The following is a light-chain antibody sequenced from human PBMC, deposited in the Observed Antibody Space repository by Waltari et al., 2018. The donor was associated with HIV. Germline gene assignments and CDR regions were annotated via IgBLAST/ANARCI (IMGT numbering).Light chain of an antibody. CDR3: QSFDSSLNAYV. CDR2: ATS. V-gene: IGLV1-40*02. J-gene: IGLJ1*01. Sequence: QSALPQPPSVSGAPGQRVLISCTGSSSNIRATIHVHRYQLLPATAPKLLIYATSNRPSGVPDRFSGSKSGTSASLAITGLQAEDEAEYYCQSFDSSLNAYVFGPGTTVVVL. CDR1: SSNIRATIH.